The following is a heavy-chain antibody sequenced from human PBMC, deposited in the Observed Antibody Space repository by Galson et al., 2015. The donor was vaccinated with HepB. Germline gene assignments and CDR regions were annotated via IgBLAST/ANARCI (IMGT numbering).Heavy chain of an antibody. D-gene: IGHD2-21*02. CDR2: INPSGDSA. Sequence: SVKVSCKASGYTFTSYYMFWVRQAPGQGLEWMGLINPSGDSATYSQKFQGTVTMTRDTSTSTVYMELSSLRAEDTAVYYCAKNPAYCGGDCYSEAFDIWGQGTMVTVSS. CDR1: GYTFTSYY. J-gene: IGHJ3*02. CDR3: AKNPAYCGGDCYSEAFDI. V-gene: IGHV1-46*01.